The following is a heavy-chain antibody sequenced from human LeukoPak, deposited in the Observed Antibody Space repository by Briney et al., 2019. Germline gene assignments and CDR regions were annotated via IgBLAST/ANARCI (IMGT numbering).Heavy chain of an antibody. Sequence: GGSLRLSCAASGFTVSSNYMSWVRQAPGKGLEWVSVIYGGVNTVYADSVQDRFTISRDNSNNTLYLQMSSLRAEDTAVYYCAKSPKTGFLFDYWGKGTLVTVSS. V-gene: IGHV3-66*01. CDR3: AKSPKTGFLFDY. D-gene: IGHD1-1*01. CDR1: GFTVSSNY. CDR2: IYGGVNT. J-gene: IGHJ4*02.